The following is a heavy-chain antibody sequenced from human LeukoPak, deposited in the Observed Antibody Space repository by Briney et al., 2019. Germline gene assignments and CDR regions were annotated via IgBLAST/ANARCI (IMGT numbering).Heavy chain of an antibody. D-gene: IGHD4-17*01. CDR3: ARTPFSSYGDYMLDFDY. Sequence: SVKVSCKASGGTFSSYAISWVRQAPGQGLEWMGGIIPIFGTANYAQKFQGRVTITADESTSTAYMELSSLRSEDTAVYYCARTPFSSYGDYMLDFDYWGQGTLVTVSS. CDR1: GGTFSSYA. CDR2: IIPIFGTA. J-gene: IGHJ4*02. V-gene: IGHV1-69*13.